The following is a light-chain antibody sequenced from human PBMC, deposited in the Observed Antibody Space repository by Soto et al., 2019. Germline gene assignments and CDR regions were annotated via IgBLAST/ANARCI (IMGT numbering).Light chain of an antibody. Sequence: QSALTQPASVSGSPGQSITISCTGTSSDVGGYKYVSWYQQYPGKVPKLMIYEVSHRPSGVSNRFSGSQSGNTASLTISGLQAEDEAEYYCSSYTSSRTFVFGTGTQLTVL. J-gene: IGLJ7*01. CDR1: SSDVGGYKY. V-gene: IGLV2-14*03. CDR2: EVS. CDR3: SSYTSSRTFV.